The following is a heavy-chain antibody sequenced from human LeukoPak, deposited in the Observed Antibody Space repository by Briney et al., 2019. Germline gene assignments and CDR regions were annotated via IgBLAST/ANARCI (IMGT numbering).Heavy chain of an antibody. CDR1: GFTFSSYS. CDR3: ARAPELLDAFDI. J-gene: IGHJ3*02. V-gene: IGHV3-21*01. Sequence: GGSLRLSCAASGFTFSSYSMNWVRQAPGKGLEWVSSISSSSSYIYYADSVKGRFTISRDNAKNSLYLQMNSLRAEDTAVYYCARAPELLDAFDIWGQGTMVTVSS. D-gene: IGHD1-26*01. CDR2: ISSSSSYI.